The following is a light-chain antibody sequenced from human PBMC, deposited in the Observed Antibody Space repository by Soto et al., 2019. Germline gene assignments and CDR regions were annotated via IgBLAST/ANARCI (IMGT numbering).Light chain of an antibody. CDR3: QQYGVSPYT. CDR2: GAS. J-gene: IGKJ2*01. V-gene: IGKV3-20*01. CDR1: QSVSSSF. Sequence: EIVLTQSPGTLSLSPGERATLSCRASQSVSSSFLAWYQQKPGQAPRLLIYGASSRATGIPDRFSGSGSGTDFTLTISRLEPEDFAVYYCQQYGVSPYTFGQGTKLESK.